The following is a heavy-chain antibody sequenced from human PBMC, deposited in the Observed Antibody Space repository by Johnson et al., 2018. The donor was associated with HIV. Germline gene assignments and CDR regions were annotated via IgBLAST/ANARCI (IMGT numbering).Heavy chain of an antibody. Sequence: QVQVVESGGGVVQPGRSLRLSCAASGFTFSSYAMHWVRQAPGKGLEWVAVISYDAGKKYYADSVRGRFTISRDNSKNTLYLQMNSRRAEDTAVYYCAGAPGGILPDAFDIWGQGTMVTVSS. CDR1: GFTFSSYA. CDR2: ISYDAGKK. CDR3: AGAPGGILPDAFDI. D-gene: IGHD2/OR15-2a*01. J-gene: IGHJ3*02. V-gene: IGHV3-30*04.